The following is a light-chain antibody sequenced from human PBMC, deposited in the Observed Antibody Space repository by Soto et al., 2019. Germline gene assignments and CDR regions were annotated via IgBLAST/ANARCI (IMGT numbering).Light chain of an antibody. CDR2: AAS. CDR3: QQSHSTPLT. CDR1: QTITNF. V-gene: IGKV1-39*01. J-gene: IGKJ4*01. Sequence: DIQMTQSPSSLSASVGDRVTITCRASQTITNFLNWYQQKPGKAPKVLIYAASSLQSGVPARFSGSGSGTDFTLTISSLQPADFATYYCQQSHSTPLTFGGGTKVEIK.